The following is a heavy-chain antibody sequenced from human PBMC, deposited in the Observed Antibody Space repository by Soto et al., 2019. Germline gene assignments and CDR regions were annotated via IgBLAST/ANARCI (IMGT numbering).Heavy chain of an antibody. Sequence: QVQLVESGGGVVQPGRSLRLSCAASGFTFSSYAMHWVRQAPGQGLEWVALISYDGSNKYYADSVKGRFTISRDNSKNTLYLQMNSLRPEDTAVYHCARDQGGTTLYYHGMDVWGPGTTVTVSS. V-gene: IGHV3-30-3*01. CDR2: ISYDGSNK. CDR3: ARDQGGTTLYYHGMDV. D-gene: IGHD1-7*01. CDR1: GFTFSSYA. J-gene: IGHJ6*02.